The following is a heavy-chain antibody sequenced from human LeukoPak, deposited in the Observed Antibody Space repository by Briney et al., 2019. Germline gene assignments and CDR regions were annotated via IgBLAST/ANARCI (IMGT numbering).Heavy chain of an antibody. Sequence: PGGSLRLSCAASGFIFSSYDMHWVRQGIGKGLEWVSTIGTAGDTYFPGSVKGRFTISRENAKNTLYLQMNSLRAGDTAVYYCARGSYYGSGQKGLFDIWGQGTMVTVSS. D-gene: IGHD3-10*01. CDR1: GFIFSSYD. J-gene: IGHJ3*02. CDR3: ARGSYYGSGQKGLFDI. V-gene: IGHV3-13*01. CDR2: IGTAGDT.